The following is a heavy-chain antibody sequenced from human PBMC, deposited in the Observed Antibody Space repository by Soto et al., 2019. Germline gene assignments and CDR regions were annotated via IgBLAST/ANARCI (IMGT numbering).Heavy chain of an antibody. V-gene: IGHV4-59*08. D-gene: IGHD3-22*01. CDR2: IYYSGST. CDR1: GGCISNYY. CDR3: ARQGDYYDGSGYYWLY. J-gene: IGHJ4*02. Sequence: SEALSLTCTVSGGCISNYYWSWLRQPPGKGLEWLGYIYYSGSTNYNPSLKSRITISLDTSQNQFSLELSSVTAADTAVYYCARQGDYYDGSGYYWLYWGQGTLVTLSS.